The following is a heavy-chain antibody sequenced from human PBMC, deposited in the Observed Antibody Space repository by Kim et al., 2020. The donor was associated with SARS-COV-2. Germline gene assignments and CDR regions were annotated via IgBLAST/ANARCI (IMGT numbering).Heavy chain of an antibody. V-gene: IGHV3-15*01. CDR3: TATRAY. CDR1: GFTVSDGW. J-gene: IGHJ4*02. Sequence: GGSLRLSCAASGFTVSDGWMSWVRQAPWKGLEWVGRIKNKADGGATDHAAPVKGRFIISRDDSKNTLYLEMNSLKTEDTAIYYCTATRAYWGQGTLVTVSS. CDR2: IKNKADGGAT. D-gene: IGHD1-26*01.